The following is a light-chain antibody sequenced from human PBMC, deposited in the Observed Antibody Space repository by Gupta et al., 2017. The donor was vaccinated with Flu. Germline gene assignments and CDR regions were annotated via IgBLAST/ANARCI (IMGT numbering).Light chain of an antibody. J-gene: IGLJ3*02. V-gene: IGLV3-25*03. CDR3: QSADSSGTHWV. CDR1: AMPRQY. Sequence: GKTARITCAGDAMPRQYAYWYQQKPGQAPVLVIYKDSERPSGIPERFSGSSSGTTVTLTISGVQAEDEADYYCQSADSSGTHWVFGGGTKLTVL. CDR2: KDS.